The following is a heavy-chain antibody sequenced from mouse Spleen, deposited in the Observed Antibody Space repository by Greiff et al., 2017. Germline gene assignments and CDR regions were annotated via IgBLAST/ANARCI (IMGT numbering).Heavy chain of an antibody. D-gene: IGHD1-1*01. CDR1: GFTFSSYA. CDR2: ISSGGSYT. J-gene: IGHJ3*01. V-gene: IGHV5-9-3*01. CDR3: ARRELLLRFAY. Sequence: EVHLVESGGGLVKPGGSLKLSCAASGFTFSSYAMSWVRQTPEKRLEWVATISSGGSYTYYPDSVKGRFTISRDNAKNTLYLQMSSLRSEDTAMYYCARRELLLRFAYWGQGTLVTVSA.